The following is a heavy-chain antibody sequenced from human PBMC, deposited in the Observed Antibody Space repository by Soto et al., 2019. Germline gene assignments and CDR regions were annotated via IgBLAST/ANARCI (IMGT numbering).Heavy chain of an antibody. CDR3: ARGKGMEENYYYYGMDV. J-gene: IGHJ6*02. D-gene: IGHD1-1*01. Sequence: ASVQVSCQASGYTFSTYALHWVRQAPGQGLEWMGWINGGNGHTRYSQKFKDRVTISRDTPASTAYMELSGLRSEDTAVYYCARGKGMEENYYYYGMDVWGQGTTVTVSS. V-gene: IGHV1-3*01. CDR2: INGGNGHT. CDR1: GYTFSTYA.